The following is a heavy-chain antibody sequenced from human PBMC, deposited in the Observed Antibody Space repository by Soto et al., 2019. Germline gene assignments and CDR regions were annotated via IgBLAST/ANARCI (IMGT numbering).Heavy chain of an antibody. V-gene: IGHV3-30-3*01. CDR2: ISYDGSSE. J-gene: IGHJ3*02. Sequence: GVSLRLSCAASGFTFSSYALHWVRQAPGKGLEWVAVISYDGSSEYYADSVKGRFTISRDNSKNTLYLQMSSLRAEDTAVYYCARAMDTAVVTGALGFDIWGQGTMVTVSS. CDR3: ARAMDTAVVTGALGFDI. CDR1: GFTFSSYA. D-gene: IGHD5-18*01.